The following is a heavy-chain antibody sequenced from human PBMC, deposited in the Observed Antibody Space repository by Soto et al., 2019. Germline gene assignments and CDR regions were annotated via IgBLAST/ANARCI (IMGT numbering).Heavy chain of an antibody. CDR3: ARDMVGGSYEYWFDP. CDR1: GGSISSYY. V-gene: IGHV4-4*07. D-gene: IGHD1-26*01. Sequence: QVQLQESGPGLVKPSETLSLTCTVSGGSISSYYWSWIRQPAGKGLEWIGRIYTSGSTNYNPSLKSRVTMSVDTSKNQFSLKLSSVTAADTAVYYRARDMVGGSYEYWFDPWGQGTLVTVSS. CDR2: IYTSGST. J-gene: IGHJ5*02.